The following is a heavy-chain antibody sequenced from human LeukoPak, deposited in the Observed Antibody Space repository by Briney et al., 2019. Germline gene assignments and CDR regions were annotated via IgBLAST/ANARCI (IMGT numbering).Heavy chain of an antibody. D-gene: IGHD6-19*01. Sequence: GGSLRPSCAASGFTFSSYAMSWVRQAPGKGLEWVSAISGSGGSTYYADSVKGRFTISRDNSKNTLYLQMNSLRAEDTAVYYCANDYSSGWYAAEYFQHWGQGTLVTVSS. J-gene: IGHJ1*01. V-gene: IGHV3-23*01. CDR3: ANDYSSGWYAAEYFQH. CDR2: ISGSGGST. CDR1: GFTFSSYA.